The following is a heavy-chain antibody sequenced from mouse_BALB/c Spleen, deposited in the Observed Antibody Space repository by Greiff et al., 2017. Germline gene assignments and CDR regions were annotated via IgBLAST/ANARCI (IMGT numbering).Heavy chain of an antibody. V-gene: IGHV3-1*02. CDR2: IHYSGST. J-gene: IGHJ3*01. Sequence: EVKLQESGPDLVKPSQSLSLTCTVTGYSITSGYSWHWIRQFPGNKLEWMGYIHYSGSTNYNPSLKSRISITRDTSKNQFFLQLNSVTTEDTATYYCARRTHYYGSSYAFAYWGQGTLVTVSA. CDR1: GYSITSGYS. D-gene: IGHD1-1*01. CDR3: ARRTHYYGSSYAFAY.